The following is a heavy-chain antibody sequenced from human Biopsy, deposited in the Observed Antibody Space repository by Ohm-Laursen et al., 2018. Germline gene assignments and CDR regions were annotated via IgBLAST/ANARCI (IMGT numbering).Heavy chain of an antibody. Sequence: SEILSLTCTVSGGSISGYHWSWIRKSPGKGLEWLAYISYTEGITSNPSLNGRATMSLDTSKNQFSLRLIYVTAADTAVSYCARMPHFDYWGQEILVTVSS. V-gene: IGHV4-59*01. CDR3: ARMPHFDY. J-gene: IGHJ4*02. D-gene: IGHD2-2*01. CDR1: GGSISGYH. CDR2: ISYTEGI.